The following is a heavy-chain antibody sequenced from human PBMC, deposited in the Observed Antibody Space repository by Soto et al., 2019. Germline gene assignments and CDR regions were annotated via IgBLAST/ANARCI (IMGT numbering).Heavy chain of an antibody. D-gene: IGHD6-19*01. CDR3: ARRTSSAWYLCEY. Sequence: ASVKVSCKASGYTFTSYHITWVRQAPGQGLEWMGWISAYNGNTNYAQNFQGRVSMTTDSSTTTAYMELRNLRSDDTALYYCARRTSSAWYLCEYWGLGTLVTVSS. CDR2: ISAYNGNT. CDR1: GYTFTSYH. J-gene: IGHJ4*02. V-gene: IGHV1-18*01.